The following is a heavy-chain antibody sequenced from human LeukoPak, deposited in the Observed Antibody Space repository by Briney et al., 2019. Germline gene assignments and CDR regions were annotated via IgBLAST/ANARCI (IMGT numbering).Heavy chain of an antibody. CDR2: IWYDGSNK. CDR1: GFTFSSYG. CDR3: AKDPYCSGGSCYSSNWFDP. V-gene: IGHV3-33*06. D-gene: IGHD2-15*01. J-gene: IGHJ5*02. Sequence: GGSLRLSCAASGFTFSSYGMHWVRQAPGKGLEWVAVIWYDGSNKYYADSVKDRFTISRDNSKNTLYLQMNSLRAEDTAVYYCAKDPYCSGGSCYSSNWFDPWAREPWSPSPQ.